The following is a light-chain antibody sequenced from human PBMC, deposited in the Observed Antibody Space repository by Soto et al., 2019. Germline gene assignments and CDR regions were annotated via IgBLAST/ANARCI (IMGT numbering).Light chain of an antibody. CDR3: QSYGSSRT. Sequence: EVVLTQSPGSLSLSPGDRATLSCRASQSLVNTYVAWYQQKAGQAPRLLIYDASTRATDIPDRFSGSGSGTDFTLSISRLEPEDFAVYYCQSYGSSRTFGHGTKVDIK. CDR1: QSLVNTY. V-gene: IGKV3-20*01. J-gene: IGKJ1*01. CDR2: DAS.